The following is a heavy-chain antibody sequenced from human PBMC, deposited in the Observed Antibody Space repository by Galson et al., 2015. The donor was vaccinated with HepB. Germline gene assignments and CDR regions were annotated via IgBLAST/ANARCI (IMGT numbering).Heavy chain of an antibody. CDR1: GFTFSSYG. J-gene: IGHJ4*02. CDR3: AKERESEDTPIINGY. CDR2: ISGSGGST. D-gene: IGHD5-18*01. Sequence: SLRLSCAASGFTFSSYGMSWVRQAPGKGLEWVSGISGSGGSTYHADSVKGRFTISRDNSKNTLYLQMNSLRAEDTAVYYCAKERESEDTPIINGYWGQGTLVTVSS. V-gene: IGHV3-23*01.